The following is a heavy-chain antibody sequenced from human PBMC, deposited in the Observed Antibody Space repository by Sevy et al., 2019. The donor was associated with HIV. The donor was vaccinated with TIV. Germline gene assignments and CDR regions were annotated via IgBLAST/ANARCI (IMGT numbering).Heavy chain of an antibody. D-gene: IGHD1-1*01. J-gene: IGHJ1*01. CDR3: ALERLSSDVAEYFQN. CDR1: GFTFSSYV. CDR2: ISFDATNK. Sequence: GGSLRLSCAASGFTFSSYVMHWARQAPGKGLEWVATISFDATNKHYPDSVKGRFTISRDNFQNSLFLQMDSLRPEDTAVYYCALERLSSDVAEYFQNWGQGTLVTVSS. V-gene: IGHV3-30-3*01.